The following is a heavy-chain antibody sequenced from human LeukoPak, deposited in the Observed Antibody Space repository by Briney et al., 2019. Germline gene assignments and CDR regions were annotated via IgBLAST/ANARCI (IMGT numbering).Heavy chain of an antibody. CDR1: GFTFSSYG. D-gene: IGHD3-16*01. CDR2: ISYDGSNK. J-gene: IGHJ4*02. CDR3: AKDWGQLAYYFDY. V-gene: IGHV3-30*18. Sequence: GGSLRLSCAASGFTFSSYGMHWVRQAPGKGLEWVAVISYDGSNKYYADSVKGRFTISRDNSKNTLYLQMNSLRAEDTAVYYCAKDWGQLAYYFDYWGRGTLVTVSS.